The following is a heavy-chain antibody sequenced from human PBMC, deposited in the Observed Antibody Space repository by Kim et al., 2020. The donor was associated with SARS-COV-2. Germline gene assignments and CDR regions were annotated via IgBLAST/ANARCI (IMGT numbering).Heavy chain of an antibody. J-gene: IGHJ6*02. CDR3: AREGQNHCTNGVCYYYYGMDV. CDR1: GFTFSSYG. CDR2: IWYDGSNK. D-gene: IGHD2-8*01. Sequence: GGSLRLSCAASGFTFSSYGMHWVRQAPGKGLEWVAVIWYDGSNKYYADSVKGRFTISRDNSKNTLYLQMNSLRAEDTAVYYCAREGQNHCTNGVCYYYYGMDVWGQGTTVTVSS. V-gene: IGHV3-33*01.